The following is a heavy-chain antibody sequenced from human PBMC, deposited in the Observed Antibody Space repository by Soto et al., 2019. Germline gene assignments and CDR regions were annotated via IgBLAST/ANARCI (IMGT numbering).Heavy chain of an antibody. Sequence: LRLSCAASGFTLSNYWMSWVRQAPGKGLEWVANINQDGSQKFYLDSVEGRFTISRDNARNSLYLQMNSLRAEDTAIYYCARIYCSSSSCYIDFWGQGILVTVCS. D-gene: IGHD2-2*02. J-gene: IGHJ4*02. CDR1: GFTLSNYW. CDR3: ARIYCSSSSCYIDF. CDR2: INQDGSQK. V-gene: IGHV3-7*03.